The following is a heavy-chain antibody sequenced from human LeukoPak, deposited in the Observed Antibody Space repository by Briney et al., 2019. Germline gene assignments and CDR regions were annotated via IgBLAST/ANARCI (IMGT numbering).Heavy chain of an antibody. Sequence: SETLSLTCAVHGGSFSGYYWSWIRQPPGKGLEWIGEINHSGSTNYNPSLRSRVTISVDTSKNQFSLKLSSVTAADTAVYYCARGPIVGATLLTGSYMDVWGKGTTVTVSS. D-gene: IGHD1-26*01. V-gene: IGHV4-34*01. CDR1: GGSFSGYY. CDR2: INHSGST. CDR3: ARGPIVGATLLTGSYMDV. J-gene: IGHJ6*03.